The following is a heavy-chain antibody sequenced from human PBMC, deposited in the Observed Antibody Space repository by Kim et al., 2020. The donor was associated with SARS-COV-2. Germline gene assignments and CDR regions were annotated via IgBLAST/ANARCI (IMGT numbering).Heavy chain of an antibody. D-gene: IGHD3-10*01. CDR2: IWYDGSNK. V-gene: IGHV3-33*01. Sequence: GGSLRLSCAASGFTFSSYGMHWVRQAPGKGLEWVAVIWYDGSNKYYADSVKGRFTISRDNSKNTLYLQMNSLRAEDTAVYYCARETPGDALWFGEMYYYGMDVWGQGTTVTVSS. CDR1: GFTFSSYG. CDR3: ARETPGDALWFGEMYYYGMDV. J-gene: IGHJ6*02.